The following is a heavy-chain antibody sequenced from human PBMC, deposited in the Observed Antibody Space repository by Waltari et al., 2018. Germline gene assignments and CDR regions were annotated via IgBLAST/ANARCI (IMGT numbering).Heavy chain of an antibody. Sequence: QLQLQESGPGLMKPSETLSLTCSVSGGSISSSYYWGWLRQPPGKGLQWIGSIYNAATTYYNPSLKSRVTMSVDTSRNQFSLKLDSVTAAETAVYYCVRHPSSKVTMDYWGQGILVTVSS. V-gene: IGHV4-39*01. CDR3: VRHPSSKVTMDY. CDR2: IYNAATT. CDR1: GGSISSSYY. J-gene: IGHJ4*02. D-gene: IGHD4-17*01.